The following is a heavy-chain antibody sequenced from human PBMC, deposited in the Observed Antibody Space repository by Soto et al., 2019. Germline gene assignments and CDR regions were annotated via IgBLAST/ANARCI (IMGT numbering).Heavy chain of an antibody. V-gene: IGHV3-20*01. CDR2: INWNGGST. CDR3: ARVVSDTATVTTWYGAFDI. D-gene: IGHD4-17*01. CDR1: GFTFDDYG. Sequence: EVQLVESGGGVVRPGGSLRLSCAASGFTFDDYGMSWVRQAPGKGLEWVSGINWNGGSTGYADSVKGRFTISRDNAKNSLYLQMNSLRAEDTALYHGARVVSDTATVTTWYGAFDIWGQGTMVTVSS. J-gene: IGHJ3*02.